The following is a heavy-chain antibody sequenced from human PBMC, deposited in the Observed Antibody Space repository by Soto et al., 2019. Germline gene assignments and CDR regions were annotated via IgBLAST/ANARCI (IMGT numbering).Heavy chain of an antibody. J-gene: IGHJ4*02. CDR2: IYYSGST. CDR1: GGSISSSSYY. Sequence: QLQLQESGPGLVKPSETLSLTCTVSGGSISSSSYYWGWIRQPPGKGLEWIGSIYYSGSTYYNPSLTSRVTIAVYTSKNQFSLKLSSVTAADTAVYYCASLLTVPRANGVDYWGQGTLVTVSS. V-gene: IGHV4-39*01. CDR3: ASLLTVPRANGVDY. D-gene: IGHD2-8*01.